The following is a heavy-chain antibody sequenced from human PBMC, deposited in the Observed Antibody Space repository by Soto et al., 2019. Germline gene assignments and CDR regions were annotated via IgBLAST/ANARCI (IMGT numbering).Heavy chain of an antibody. Sequence: QVQLVESGGGVVQPGRSLRLSCAASGFTFSNYGMHWVRQAPGKGLEWVAMIWYDGSNKYYADSVKGRFIISRDNSKNTMYLQMNSLRAEDTAVYYCARGREGENRSGKINYFDYWGQGTPVTVSS. V-gene: IGHV3-33*01. CDR1: GFTFSNYG. CDR2: IWYDGSNK. J-gene: IGHJ4*02. CDR3: ARGREGENRSGKINYFDY. D-gene: IGHD3-22*01.